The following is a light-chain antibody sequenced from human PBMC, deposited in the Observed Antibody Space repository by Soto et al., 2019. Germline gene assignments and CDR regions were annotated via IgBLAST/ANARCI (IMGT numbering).Light chain of an antibody. CDR3: QRYTNLPRK. V-gene: IGKV3-15*01. Sequence: IVLTEPPGPLSSSPRARTTLSSRTSHIVTSNYLAWYHQIPLQAPRLLIHVATTRATRIPARFSGCGSGTEFHPPISTLQSEHFPFSYCQRYTNLPRKLGGGIEVDI. CDR1: HIVTSN. J-gene: IGKJ4*02. CDR2: VAT.